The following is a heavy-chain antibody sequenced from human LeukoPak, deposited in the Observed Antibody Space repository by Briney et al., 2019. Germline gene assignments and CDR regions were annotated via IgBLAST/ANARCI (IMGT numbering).Heavy chain of an antibody. J-gene: IGHJ6*03. V-gene: IGHV3-66*02. CDR3: ARDAKVVTTDYYYYMDV. Sequence: GGSLRLSCAASGFTVSSNYMSWVRQAPGKGLEWVSVIYSGGSTYYADSVKGRFTISRDNSKNTLYLQMNSLRAEDTAVYYCARDAKVVTTDYYYYMDVWGKGTTVTVSS. CDR1: GFTVSSNY. CDR2: IYSGGST. D-gene: IGHD4-11*01.